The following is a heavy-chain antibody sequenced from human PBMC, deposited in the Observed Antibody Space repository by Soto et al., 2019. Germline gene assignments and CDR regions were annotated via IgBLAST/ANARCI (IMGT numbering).Heavy chain of an antibody. CDR3: ARGGDSAMVTGGYFDY. J-gene: IGHJ4*02. D-gene: IGHD5-18*01. CDR1: GDTFNNYG. V-gene: IGHV1-69*12. Sequence: QVQLVQSGAAVKKPGSSVKVSCKASGDTFNNYGISWVRQAPGQRLEWMGEIIPIFPTSNYAQKFQGRVTITADESTSTAYMELSSLTSEDKAVYYCARGGDSAMVTGGYFDYWGQGTLVTVSS. CDR2: IIPIFPTS.